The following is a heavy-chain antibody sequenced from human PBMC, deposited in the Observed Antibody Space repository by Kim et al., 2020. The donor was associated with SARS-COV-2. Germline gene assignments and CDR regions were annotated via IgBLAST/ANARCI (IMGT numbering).Heavy chain of an antibody. V-gene: IGHV3-9*01. J-gene: IGHJ4*01. Sequence: GGSLRLSCAASGFTFDGYAMHWVRQAPGKGLEWVSGISWNSGSIGYADSVKGRFTISRDNAKNSLYLQMNSLRAEDTALYYCAKDLERMVEGGFFGYWG. CDR3: AKDLERMVEGGFFGY. CDR1: GFTFDGYA. CDR2: ISWNSGSI. D-gene: IGHD3-10*01.